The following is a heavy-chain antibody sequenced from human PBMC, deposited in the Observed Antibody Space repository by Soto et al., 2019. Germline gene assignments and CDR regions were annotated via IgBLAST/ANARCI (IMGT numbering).Heavy chain of an antibody. CDR1: GFTFGDYA. Sequence: GGSLRLSCTASGFTFGDYAMSWFRQAPGKGLEWVGFIRSKAYGGTTEYAASVKGRFTISRDDSKSIAYLQMNSLKTEDTAVYYCTRDCTNGVCYTGGYYYYYMDVWGKGTTVTVSS. J-gene: IGHJ6*03. D-gene: IGHD2-8*01. CDR3: TRDCTNGVCYTGGYYYYYMDV. V-gene: IGHV3-49*03. CDR2: IRSKAYGGTT.